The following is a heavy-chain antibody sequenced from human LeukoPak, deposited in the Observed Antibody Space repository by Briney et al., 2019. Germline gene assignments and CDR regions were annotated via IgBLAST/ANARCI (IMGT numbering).Heavy chain of an antibody. D-gene: IGHD6-19*01. J-gene: IGHJ4*02. CDR2: IIPIFGTA. Sequence: SVKVSCKASGGTFSSYAISWVRLAPGQGLEWMGGIIPIFGTANYAQKFQGRVTITADESTSTAYMELSSLRSEDTAVYYCARDLYSSGWLFDYWGQGTLVTVSS. CDR1: GGTFSSYA. CDR3: ARDLYSSGWLFDY. V-gene: IGHV1-69*13.